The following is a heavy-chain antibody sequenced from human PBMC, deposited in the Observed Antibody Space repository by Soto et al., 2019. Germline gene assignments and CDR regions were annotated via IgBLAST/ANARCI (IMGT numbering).Heavy chain of an antibody. CDR2: ISAYNGNT. CDR1: GYTFTSYG. Sequence: QVQLVQSGAEVKKPGASLKVSCKASGYTFTSYGISWERQAPGQGLEWMGCISAYNGNTNYAQKLQGRVTMTTDTSTSTAYMELRSLRSDDKAVYYCARGRLRVPDYYYYGMDVWGQGTTVTVSS. CDR3: ARGRLRVPDYYYYGMDV. J-gene: IGHJ6*02. D-gene: IGHD4-17*01. V-gene: IGHV1-18*01.